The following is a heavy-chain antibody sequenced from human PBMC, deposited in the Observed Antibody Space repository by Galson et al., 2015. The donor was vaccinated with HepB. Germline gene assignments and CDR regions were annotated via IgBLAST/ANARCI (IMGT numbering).Heavy chain of an antibody. V-gene: IGHV1-18*04. CDR1: GYTFTSYG. D-gene: IGHD3-3*01. Sequence: SVKVSCKASGYTFTSYGISWVRQAPGQGLEWMGWISAYNGNTNYAQKLQGRVTMTTDTSTSTAYMELRSLRSDDTAVYYCARDGAYDFWSGYYRSRPFDYWGQGTLVTVSS. J-gene: IGHJ4*02. CDR3: ARDGAYDFWSGYYRSRPFDY. CDR2: ISAYNGNT.